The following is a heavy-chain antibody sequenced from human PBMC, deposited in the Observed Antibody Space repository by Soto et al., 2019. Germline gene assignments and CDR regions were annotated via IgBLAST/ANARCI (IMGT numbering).Heavy chain of an antibody. Sequence: EVQLVESGGGLVQPGGSLRLSCAASGFTFSSYWMHWVRQAPGKGLVWVSRINSDGSSTSYADSVKGRFTISRDNAKNTLYLQMNSLRAEDKAVYYCARPNDYGGKFHYWGQGTLVTVSS. CDR3: ARPNDYGGKFHY. D-gene: IGHD4-17*01. V-gene: IGHV3-74*01. J-gene: IGHJ4*02. CDR2: INSDGSST. CDR1: GFTFSSYW.